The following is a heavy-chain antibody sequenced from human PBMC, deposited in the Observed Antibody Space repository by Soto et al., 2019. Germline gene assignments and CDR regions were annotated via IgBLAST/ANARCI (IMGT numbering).Heavy chain of an antibody. J-gene: IGHJ4*01. CDR3: GGGDAGGFLFDY. CDR1: GITLSTYG. CDR2: ISYDGNIK. D-gene: IGHD3-16*01. V-gene: IGHV3-30*03. Sequence: GGSLRLSCTAAGITLSTYGMHWVRQAPGKGLEWVAGISYDGNIKDYADSVKGRFTISRDNSKNTLYVQMNSLRAEDTAVYYYGGGDAGGFLFDYWGHGTLVTVSS.